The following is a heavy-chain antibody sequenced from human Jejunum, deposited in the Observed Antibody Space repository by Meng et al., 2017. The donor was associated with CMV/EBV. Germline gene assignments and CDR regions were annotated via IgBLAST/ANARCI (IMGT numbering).Heavy chain of an antibody. CDR3: ARDEIDFYTGFARPQFGSYGMDV. V-gene: IGHV1-18*01. D-gene: IGHD3/OR15-3a*01. J-gene: IGHJ6*02. Sequence: SWVRQAPGQGLEWMGWIRTFNDNTIYANHLQGRLSLTTDTSTNTAYMELTSLTSDDTAIYFCARDEIDFYTGFARPQFGSYGMDVWGQGTAVTVSS. CDR2: IRTFNDNT.